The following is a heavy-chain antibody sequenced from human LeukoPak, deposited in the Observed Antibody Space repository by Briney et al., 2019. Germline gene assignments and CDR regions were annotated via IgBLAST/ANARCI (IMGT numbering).Heavy chain of an antibody. J-gene: IGHJ4*02. D-gene: IGHD4/OR15-4a*01. CDR2: ISTRSRHI. V-gene: IGHV3-21*01. Sequence: GGSLRLSCIASGFTFSDYSMNWVRQAPGKGLEWVSSISTRSRHIYYADSVKGRFTISRDSGKKSLYLQMNNLRAEDTAVYYCARADFGRHGVLSPGHWGQGTLVTVSS. CDR1: GFTFSDYS. CDR3: ARADFGRHGVLSPGH.